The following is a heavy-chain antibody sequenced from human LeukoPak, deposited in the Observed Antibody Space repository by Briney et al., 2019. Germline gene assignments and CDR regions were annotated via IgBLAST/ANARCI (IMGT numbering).Heavy chain of an antibody. CDR1: GFTFSSYA. J-gene: IGHJ4*02. V-gene: IGHV3-23*01. D-gene: IGHD6-19*01. CDR3: AKDRGPYSSGWYVFDY. Sequence: PGGSLRLSCAASGFTFSSYAMSWVRQAPGKGLEWVSAISGSGGSTYYADSVKGRFTISRDNSKNTLYLQMNSLRAEDTAVYYCAKDRGPYSSGWYVFDYWGQGTLVTVSS. CDR2: ISGSGGST.